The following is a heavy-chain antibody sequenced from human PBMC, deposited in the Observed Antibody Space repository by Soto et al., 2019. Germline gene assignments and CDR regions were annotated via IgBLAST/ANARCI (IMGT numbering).Heavy chain of an antibody. CDR3: ARRSSGWYFDY. V-gene: IGHV3-23*01. Sequence: EVQLLESGGGLVQPGGSLRLSCAASGFTFSSYAMSWVRQAPGKGLEWVSAISGSGGSTYYADSVKGRFTISRDNSKNTLYLQMNSPGAEDTAVYYCARRSSGWYFDYWGQGTLVTVSS. CDR2: ISGSGGST. J-gene: IGHJ4*02. CDR1: GFTFSSYA. D-gene: IGHD6-19*01.